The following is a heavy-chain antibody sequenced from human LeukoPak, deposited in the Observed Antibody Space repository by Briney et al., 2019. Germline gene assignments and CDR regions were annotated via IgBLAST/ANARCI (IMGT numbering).Heavy chain of an antibody. CDR3: ARGYSVAGNWFDP. CDR1: GGTFSSYA. Sequence: ASVKVSCKASGGTFSSYAISWARQAPGQGLEWMGGIIPIFGTANYAQKFQGRVTITADESTSTAYMELSSLRSEDTAVYYCARGYSVAGNWFDPWGQGTLVTVSS. CDR2: IIPIFGTA. D-gene: IGHD6-19*01. J-gene: IGHJ5*02. V-gene: IGHV1-69*13.